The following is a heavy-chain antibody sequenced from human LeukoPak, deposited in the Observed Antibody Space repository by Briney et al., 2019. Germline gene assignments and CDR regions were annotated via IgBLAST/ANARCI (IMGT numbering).Heavy chain of an antibody. V-gene: IGHV4-39*01. CDR3: ARGPAPRYDIRVSVPGGTFDP. CDR1: GGSISSSSYY. Sequence: SETLSLTCTVSGGSISSSSYYWGWIRQPPGKGLEWIGSIYYSGSTYYNPSLKSRVTISVDTSKNQFSLKLSSVTAADTAVYYCARGPAPRYDIRVSVPGGTFDPWGQGTLVTVSS. CDR2: IYYSGST. D-gene: IGHD3-16*01. J-gene: IGHJ5*02.